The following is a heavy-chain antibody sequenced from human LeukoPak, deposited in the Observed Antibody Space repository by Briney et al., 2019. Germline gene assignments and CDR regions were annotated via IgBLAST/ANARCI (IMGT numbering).Heavy chain of an antibody. V-gene: IGHV3-7*01. CDR1: GFIFSNYW. J-gene: IGHJ4*02. D-gene: IGHD3-10*01. CDR3: ASGDLASKQYYFDY. Sequence: GGSLRLSCAASGFIFSNYWMTWVRQAPGKGLEWVANIKQDGSEKYYVDSVKGRFTISRDNSKNTLYLQMNSLRAEDTAVYYCASGDLASKQYYFDYWGQGTLVTVSS. CDR2: IKQDGSEK.